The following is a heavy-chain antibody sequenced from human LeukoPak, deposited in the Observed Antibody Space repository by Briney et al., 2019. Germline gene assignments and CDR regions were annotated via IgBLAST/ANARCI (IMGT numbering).Heavy chain of an antibody. D-gene: IGHD2-2*01. CDR1: GFTFSSYA. CDR3: AKGGRYCSSSSCYVDY. J-gene: IGHJ4*02. V-gene: IGHV3-23*01. CDR2: ISGSGGST. Sequence: PGGFLRLSCAASGFTFSSYAMSWVRQAPGKGLEWVSAISGSGGSTYYADSVKGRFTISRDNSKNTLYLQMNSLRAEDTAVYYCAKGGRYCSSSSCYVDYWGQGTLVTVSS.